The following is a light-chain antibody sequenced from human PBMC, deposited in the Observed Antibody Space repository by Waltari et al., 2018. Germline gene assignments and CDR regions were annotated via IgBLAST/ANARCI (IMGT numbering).Light chain of an antibody. CDR2: RDD. CDR1: GSNIATNY. J-gene: IGLJ3*02. CDR3: TVWDNSVSAWV. Sequence: QSVLTQPPSASGTPGQRVTMSCSGGGSNIATNYVMWYQQLPGTAPRLLVFRDDERPSGVPDRFSGAKSGISASLAISGLRSEDEADYYGTVWDNSVSAWVFGGGTKLTVL. V-gene: IGLV1-47*01.